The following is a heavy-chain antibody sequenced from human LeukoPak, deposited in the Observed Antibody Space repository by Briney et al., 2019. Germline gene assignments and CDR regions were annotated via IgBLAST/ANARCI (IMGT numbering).Heavy chain of an antibody. J-gene: IGHJ6*02. V-gene: IGHV3-30*02. CDR1: GFTFSSYG. Sequence: GESLRVSCAASGFTFSSYGMHWVRQAPGKGLEWVAFIRYDGSNKYYADSVKGRFTISRDNSKNTLYLQMNSLRAEDTAVYYCAKDPLYSVAGPPRYYGMDVWGQGTTVTVSS. CDR3: AKDPLYSVAGPPRYYGMDV. D-gene: IGHD6-19*01. CDR2: IRYDGSNK.